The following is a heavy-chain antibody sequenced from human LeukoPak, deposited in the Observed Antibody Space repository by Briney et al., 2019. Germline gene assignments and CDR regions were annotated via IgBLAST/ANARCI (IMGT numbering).Heavy chain of an antibody. CDR1: GFTFSDYD. D-gene: IGHD1-1*01. Sequence: GSLRLSCAASGFTFSDYDMHWVRQATGKGLEWVSAIGTAGDTYYTGSVKGRFTISRENAKNSLYLQMNSLRAGDTAVYYCARVAKERVGGVYYFDYWGQGTLVTVSS. J-gene: IGHJ4*02. V-gene: IGHV3-13*01. CDR3: ARVAKERVGGVYYFDY. CDR2: IGTAGDT.